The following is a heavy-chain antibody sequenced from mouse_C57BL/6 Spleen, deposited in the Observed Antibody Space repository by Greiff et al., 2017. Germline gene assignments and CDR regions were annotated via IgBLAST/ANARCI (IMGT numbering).Heavy chain of an antibody. J-gene: IGHJ3*01. CDR1: GFSLTSYG. CDR3: AKQGLYYDCDWFAY. V-gene: IGHV2-3*01. D-gene: IGHD2-4*01. CDR2: IWGDGST. Sequence: VQLQQSGPGLVAPSQSLSITCTVSGFSLTSYGVSWVRQPPGKGLEWLGVIWGDGSTNYHSALISRLSISKDNSKSQVFLKLNSLQTDDTATYYCAKQGLYYDCDWFAYWGQGTLVTVSA.